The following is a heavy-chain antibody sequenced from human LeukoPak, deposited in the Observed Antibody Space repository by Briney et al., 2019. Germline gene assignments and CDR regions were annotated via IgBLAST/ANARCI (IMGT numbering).Heavy chain of an antibody. D-gene: IGHD5-12*01. J-gene: IGHJ3*01. CDR3: ATDSGYNAFDV. Sequence: GGSLRLSCVASGFTFRAYSMNWVRQAPGKGLEWLANINEAGSVTNYVHSVRGRFTISRDNAKNSLYLQMNSLRVEDTAVYYCATDSGYNAFDVWGQGTMVSVSS. V-gene: IGHV3-7*01. CDR1: GFTFRAYS. CDR2: INEAGSVT.